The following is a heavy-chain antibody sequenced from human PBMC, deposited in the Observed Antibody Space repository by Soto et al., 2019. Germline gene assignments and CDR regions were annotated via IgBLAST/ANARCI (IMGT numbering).Heavy chain of an antibody. J-gene: IGHJ6*02. D-gene: IGHD3-3*01. V-gene: IGHV3-30*18. CDR1: GFTFSSYG. CDR3: AKDPPPNYDFWRGSFYYYYGMDV. Sequence: GGSLRLSCAASGFTFSSYGMHWVRQAPGKGLEWVAVISYDGSNKYYADSVKGRFTISRDNSKNTLYLQMNSLRAEDTAVYYCAKDPPPNYDFWRGSFYYYYGMDVWGQGTTVTVSS. CDR2: ISYDGSNK.